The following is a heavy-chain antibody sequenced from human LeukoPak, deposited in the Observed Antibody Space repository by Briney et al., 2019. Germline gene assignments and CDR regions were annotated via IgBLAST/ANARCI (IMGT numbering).Heavy chain of an antibody. CDR3: AREYRITMVRGVKSWFDP. Sequence: SETLSLTCTVSGGSISSSSYYWGWIRQPPGKGLEWIGSIYYTGSTYYNPSLKSRVTISVDTSKNQFSLKLSSVTAADTAVYYCAREYRITMVRGVKSWFDPWGQGTLVTVSS. J-gene: IGHJ5*02. CDR2: IYYTGST. V-gene: IGHV4-39*07. CDR1: GGSISSSSYY. D-gene: IGHD3-10*01.